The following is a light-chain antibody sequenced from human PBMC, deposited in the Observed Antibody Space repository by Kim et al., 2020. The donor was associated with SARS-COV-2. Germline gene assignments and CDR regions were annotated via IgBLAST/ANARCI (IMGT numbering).Light chain of an antibody. J-gene: IGLJ1*01. V-gene: IGLV2-23*02. Sequence: QSALTQPASVSGSPRQSITISCTGSSTDIGSYNLVSWYQYHPGKAPKLMIYEVTKRPSGVSNRFSGSKSGNTASLTISGLQAEDEADYYCCSYAGSSTYVFGTGTKVTVL. CDR1: STDIGSYNL. CDR2: EVT. CDR3: CSYAGSSTYV.